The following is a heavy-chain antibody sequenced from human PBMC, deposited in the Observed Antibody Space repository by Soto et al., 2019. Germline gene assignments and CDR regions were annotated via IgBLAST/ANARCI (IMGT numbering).Heavy chain of an antibody. CDR2: IPYDGSTT. CDR3: VKGGDWAVAGYFDY. V-gene: IGHV3-30*18. Sequence: QVQLVESGGGVVQPGRSLRLSCAASGFTFSNFGMHWVRQAPGKGLEWVAVIPYDGSTTYYADSVKGRFTISRDNSNNTLYLEMNSLRAENTAVYYSVKGGDWAVAGYFDYWGQGTLVTVSS. J-gene: IGHJ4*02. D-gene: IGHD6-19*01. CDR1: GFTFSNFG.